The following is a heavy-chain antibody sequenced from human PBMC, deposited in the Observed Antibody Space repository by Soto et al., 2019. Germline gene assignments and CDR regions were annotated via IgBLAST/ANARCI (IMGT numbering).Heavy chain of an antibody. Sequence: GGSLRLSCAASGFTFSSHNMNWVRQAPGKGLEWVSSISSSGSYIYYADSLKGRFTISRDNAKSSLFLQMNSLRAEDTPMYYCARDPPGDNGLFDHWSRGALVTVSS. J-gene: IGHJ4*02. CDR3: ARDPPGDNGLFDH. CDR1: GFTFSSHN. CDR2: ISSSGSYI. V-gene: IGHV3-21*01. D-gene: IGHD4-17*01.